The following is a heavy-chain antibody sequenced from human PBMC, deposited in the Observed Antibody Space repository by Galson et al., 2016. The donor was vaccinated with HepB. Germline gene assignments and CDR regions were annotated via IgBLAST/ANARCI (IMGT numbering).Heavy chain of an antibody. D-gene: IGHD3-22*01. CDR2: ISRGGTYK. CDR1: GFTLSSYR. J-gene: IGHJ3*02. V-gene: IGHV3-21*01. CDR3: ARDKSSGYSDAFDM. Sequence: SLRLSCAASGFTLSSYRINWVRQAPGKGREWVSSISRGGTYKYYAVSVEGRFTISRDNAKNSLYLQMNSLRAEDTAVYFCARDKSSGYSDAFDMWGQGTMVTVSS.